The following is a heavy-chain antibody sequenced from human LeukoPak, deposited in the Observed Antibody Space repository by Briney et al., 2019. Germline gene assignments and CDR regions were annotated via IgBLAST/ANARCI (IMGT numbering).Heavy chain of an antibody. D-gene: IGHD1-1*01. J-gene: IGHJ4*02. CDR3: ARDIDGTLY. CDR1: GFSFSSYG. V-gene: IGHV3-21*01. CDR2: ISSSSSYI. Sequence: PGGSLRLSCAASGFSFSSYGIHWVRQAPGKGLEWVSSISSSSSYIYYADSVKGRFTISRDNAKNSLYLQMNSLRAEDTAVYYCARDIDGTLYWGQGTLVTVSS.